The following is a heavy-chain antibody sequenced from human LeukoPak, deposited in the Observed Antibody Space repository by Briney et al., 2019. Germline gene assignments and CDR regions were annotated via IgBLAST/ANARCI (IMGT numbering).Heavy chain of an antibody. J-gene: IGHJ3*02. V-gene: IGHV1-69-2*01. CDR2: VDPEDGET. CDR3: ALTNLPGAFDI. CDR1: GYTFTDYY. Sequence: ASVKVSCKVSGYTFTDYYMRWVQQAPGKGLEWMGLVDPEDGETIYAEKFQGRVTITADTSTDTAYMELSSLRSEDTAVYYCALTNLPGAFDIWGQGTMVTVSS. D-gene: IGHD2-8*01.